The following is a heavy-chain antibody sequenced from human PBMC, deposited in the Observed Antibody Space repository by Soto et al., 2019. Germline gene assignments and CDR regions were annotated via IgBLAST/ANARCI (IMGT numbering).Heavy chain of an antibody. V-gene: IGHV3-13*01. CDR1: GFTFSIYD. CDR3: ERSARSSYRNICY. J-gene: IGHJ4*02. Sequence: GGSLRLSCAASGFTFSIYDMHWVRQATGKGLEWVSAIGTTGDTYYPGSVKGRFTISRDDAKNSLYLQMNSLRAGDTAVYYCERSARSSYRNICYWGQGNLVTDPS. CDR2: IGTTGDT. D-gene: IGHD3-16*02.